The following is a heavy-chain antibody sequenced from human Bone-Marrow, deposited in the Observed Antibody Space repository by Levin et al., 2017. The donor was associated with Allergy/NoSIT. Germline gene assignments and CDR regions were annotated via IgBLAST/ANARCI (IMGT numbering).Heavy chain of an antibody. CDR1: GFTFDDYA. V-gene: IGHV3-9*01. J-gene: IGHJ4*02. CDR2: ISWNSGSI. Sequence: GGSLRLSCAASGFTFDDYAMHWVRQAPGKGLEWVSGISWNSGSIGYADSVKGRFTISRDNAKNSLYLQMNSLRAEDTALYYCAKGMDTAIRWCFDYWGQGTLVTVSS. D-gene: IGHD5-18*01. CDR3: AKGMDTAIRWCFDY.